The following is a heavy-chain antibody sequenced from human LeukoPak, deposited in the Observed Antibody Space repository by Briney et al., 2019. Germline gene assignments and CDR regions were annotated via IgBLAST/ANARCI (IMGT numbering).Heavy chain of an antibody. CDR3: SRDSHGDDVYDY. V-gene: IGHV3-49*04. D-gene: IGHD1-1*01. J-gene: IGHJ4*02. Sequence: GRSLRLSCTVSGVTFEDFAMTWVRQTPRKGLGWVGFIRRRAYGGTTDYAASVKGRFTISIDDSKNIAFLQMNSLKTEDTAIYFCSRDSHGDDVYDYWGQGTLVTVSS. CDR1: GVTFEDFA. CDR2: IRRRAYGGTT.